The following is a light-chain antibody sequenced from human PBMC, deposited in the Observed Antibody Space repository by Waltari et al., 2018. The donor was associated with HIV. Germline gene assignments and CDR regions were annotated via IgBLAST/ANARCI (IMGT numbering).Light chain of an antibody. CDR3: AAWDDSLNVWV. CDR2: HNN. Sequence: QSVLTQPPSASGTAGQRVTISCSGRRSNIGSNSVSWYQQVPGAAPRPLMYHNNQRPSGVPDRFSGSKSGTSASLAISGLQSDDEADYYCAAWDDSLNVWVFGGGTKLTVL. V-gene: IGLV1-44*01. CDR1: RSNIGSNS. J-gene: IGLJ3*02.